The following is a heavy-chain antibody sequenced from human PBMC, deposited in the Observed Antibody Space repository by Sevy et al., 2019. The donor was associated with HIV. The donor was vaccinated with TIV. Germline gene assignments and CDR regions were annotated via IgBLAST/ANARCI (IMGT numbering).Heavy chain of an antibody. Sequence: GGSLRLSCAASGFTFSSYSMNWVRQAPGKGLEWVSSISSSSSYIYYADSVKGRFTISRDNAKNSLYLQMNSLRAEDTAVYYCARDAAGHCSGGSCYSPGGYYGMDVWGRGTTVTVSS. CDR2: ISSSSSYI. D-gene: IGHD2-15*01. V-gene: IGHV3-21*01. J-gene: IGHJ6*02. CDR1: GFTFSSYS. CDR3: ARDAAGHCSGGSCYSPGGYYGMDV.